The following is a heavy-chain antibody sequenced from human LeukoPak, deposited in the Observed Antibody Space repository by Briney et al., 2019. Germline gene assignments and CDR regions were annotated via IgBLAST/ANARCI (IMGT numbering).Heavy chain of an antibody. CDR2: IIGSGGST. CDR3: AKDRGVQDAVLALDY. CDR1: GFTLSSYA. Sequence: GGSLRLSCAASGFTLSSYAMGWVRQAPRKWLEWVSAIIGSGGSTYYADSVKGRFTISRDNSKNTLYLQMNSLRAEDTAVYYCAKDRGVQDAVLALDYWGQGTLVTVSS. V-gene: IGHV3-23*01. J-gene: IGHJ4*02. D-gene: IGHD3-10*01.